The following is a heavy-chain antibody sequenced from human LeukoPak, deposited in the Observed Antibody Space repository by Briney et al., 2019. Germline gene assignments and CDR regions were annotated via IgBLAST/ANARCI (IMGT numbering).Heavy chain of an antibody. J-gene: IGHJ4*02. CDR3: ARDRPFCSSTSCYGRHFDY. Sequence: GGSLRLSCAASGFTFSSYSMNWVRQAPGKGLEWVSSISRSSSYIYYADSVKGRFTISRDNAKNSLYLQMNSLRAEGTAVYYCARDRPFCSSTSCYGRHFDYWGQGTLVTVSS. D-gene: IGHD2-2*01. CDR1: GFTFSSYS. CDR2: ISRSSSYI. V-gene: IGHV3-21*01.